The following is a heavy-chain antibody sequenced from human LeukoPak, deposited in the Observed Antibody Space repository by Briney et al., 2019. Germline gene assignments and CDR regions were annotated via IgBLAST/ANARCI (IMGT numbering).Heavy chain of an antibody. D-gene: IGHD5-18*01. CDR2: ISGSGGST. V-gene: IGHV3-23*01. CDR1: GFTFSSYA. J-gene: IGHJ4*02. CDR3: AKDVGSSYGYFLMYYFDY. Sequence: SGGSLTLSCAASGFTFSSYAMSWVPQAPGKGLEWVSAISGSGGSTYYADSVEGRFTLSRANSTNPLYLQMNRLSAEDTAVYYCAKDVGSSYGYFLMYYFDYWGQRALVTVSS.